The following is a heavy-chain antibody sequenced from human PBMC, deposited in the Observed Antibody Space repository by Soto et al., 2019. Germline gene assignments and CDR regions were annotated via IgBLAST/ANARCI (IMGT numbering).Heavy chain of an antibody. Sequence: GRSLRLSCAASGFTTSINYMSRVPQAPGQGLKWVSGIYSGGSSYYADTVKGRFTITRDNSKNTLYRQMNSLRAEDTAVNYCARSGMYDSSGYPLTYYFDYCGQGTLVTVAS. J-gene: IGHJ4*02. CDR1: GFTTSINY. D-gene: IGHD3-22*01. CDR3: ARSGMYDSSGYPLTYYFDY. CDR2: IYSGGSS. V-gene: IGHV3-53*01.